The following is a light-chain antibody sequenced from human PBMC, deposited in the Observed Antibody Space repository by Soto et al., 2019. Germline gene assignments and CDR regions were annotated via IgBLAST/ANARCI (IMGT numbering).Light chain of an antibody. V-gene: IGLV1-44*01. CDR3: AAWDDSLNGGV. CDR1: SSNIGSNT. CDR2: SIN. Sequence: QSVLTQSPSASGTPGQRVTISCSGSSSNIGSNTVNWYQQLPGTAPKLLIYSINQRPSGVPDRFSGSKSGTSASLAISGLQSEDEAAYYCAAWDDSLNGGVFGGGTKLTVL. J-gene: IGLJ3*02.